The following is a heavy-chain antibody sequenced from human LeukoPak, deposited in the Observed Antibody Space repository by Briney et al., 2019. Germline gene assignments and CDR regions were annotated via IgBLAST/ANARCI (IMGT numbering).Heavy chain of an antibody. D-gene: IGHD4-17*01. Sequence: GGSLRLSCAASGFTFSHYTMNWVRQAPGKGLEWVSSISSASNYISYADSVKGRFTISRDNAKNSLYLQMNSLRAEDTAVYSCASLDYGDYRTFDYWGQGTLVTVSS. V-gene: IGHV3-21*01. CDR1: GFTFSHYT. CDR3: ASLDYGDYRTFDY. CDR2: ISSASNYI. J-gene: IGHJ4*02.